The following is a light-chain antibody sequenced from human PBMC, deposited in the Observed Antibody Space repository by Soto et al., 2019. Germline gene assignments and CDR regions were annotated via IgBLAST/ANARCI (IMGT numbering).Light chain of an antibody. CDR3: SSYAGSNNYV. CDR1: SSDVGAYTY. Sequence: QCLLTQPPSASGSPGQSGTISCTGTSSDVGAYTYVSWYQQHPGKAPKLMIYGVTERPSGVPDRFSGSKSGNTASLTVSGLQTEDEAYYYCSSYAGSNNYVFGTGTKVTVL. V-gene: IGLV2-8*01. J-gene: IGLJ1*01. CDR2: GVT.